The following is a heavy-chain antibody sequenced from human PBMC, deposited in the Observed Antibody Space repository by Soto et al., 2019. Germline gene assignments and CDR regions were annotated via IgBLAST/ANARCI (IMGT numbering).Heavy chain of an antibody. J-gene: IGHJ6*02. CDR3: ARDRCSSTSCYTGYYYGMDV. D-gene: IGHD2-2*02. CDR2: IYYSGTT. CDR1: GASVSSGSYY. V-gene: IGHV4-61*01. Sequence: SETLSLTGTVSGASVSSGSYYWIWIRHPPGKGLEWIGYIYYSGTTNYSPSLKSRVTISVDTSKNQFSLKLSSVTAADTAVYYCARDRCSSTSCYTGYYYGMDVWGQGTTVTVSS.